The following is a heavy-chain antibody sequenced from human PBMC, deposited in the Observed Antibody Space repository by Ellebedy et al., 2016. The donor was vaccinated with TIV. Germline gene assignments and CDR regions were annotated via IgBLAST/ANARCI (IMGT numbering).Heavy chain of an antibody. CDR1: GYTFTSYD. D-gene: IGHD1-26*01. Sequence: ASVKVSXXASGYTFTSYDINWVRQATGQGLEWMGWINPNSGGTNYAQKFQGRVTMTRDTSTSTVYMELSSLRSEDTAVYYCAREDIVGATRVFDPWGQGTLVTVSS. J-gene: IGHJ5*02. V-gene: IGHV1-8*01. CDR2: INPNSGGT. CDR3: AREDIVGATRVFDP.